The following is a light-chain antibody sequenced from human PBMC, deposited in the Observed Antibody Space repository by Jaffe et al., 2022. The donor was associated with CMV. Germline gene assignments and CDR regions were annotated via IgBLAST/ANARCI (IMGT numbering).Light chain of an antibody. J-gene: IGKJ3*01. CDR1: QGISNY. Sequence: DIQMTQSPTSLSASVGDRVTITCRASQGISNYLNWYQQKPGKAPKLLIFAASSLQGGVPSRFSGSGSGTDFTLTVSGLLPEDFATYYCQQTYSAPLFTFGPGTKVDMK. CDR3: QQTYSAPLFT. CDR2: AAS. V-gene: IGKV1-39*01.